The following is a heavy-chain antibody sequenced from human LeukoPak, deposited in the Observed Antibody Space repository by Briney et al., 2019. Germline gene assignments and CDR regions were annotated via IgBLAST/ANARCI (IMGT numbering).Heavy chain of an antibody. CDR1: GFTFDDFG. CDR2: INWNGGRT. J-gene: IGHJ3*01. D-gene: IGHD1-14*01. V-gene: IGHV3-20*04. CDR3: ARSNPNRNALDL. Sequence: GGSLRLSCAASGFTFDDFGMSWVRQAPGKGLEWVSGINWNGGRTGYADSVKGRFIISRDNAKNSLYLQMNSLRAEDTALYYCARSNPNRNALDLWGQGTMVTISS.